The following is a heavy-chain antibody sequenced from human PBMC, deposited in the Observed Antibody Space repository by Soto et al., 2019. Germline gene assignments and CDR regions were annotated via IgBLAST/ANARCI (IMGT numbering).Heavy chain of an antibody. Sequence: GASVKVSCKASGYTFTSYAMHWVRQAPGQRLEWMGWINAGNGNTKYSQKFQGQVTISADKSISTAYLQWSSLKASDTAMYYCASEVAHDAFDIWGQGTMVTVSS. CDR3: ASEVAHDAFDI. V-gene: IGHV1-3*01. J-gene: IGHJ3*02. D-gene: IGHD2-15*01. CDR2: INAGNGNT. CDR1: GYTFTSYA.